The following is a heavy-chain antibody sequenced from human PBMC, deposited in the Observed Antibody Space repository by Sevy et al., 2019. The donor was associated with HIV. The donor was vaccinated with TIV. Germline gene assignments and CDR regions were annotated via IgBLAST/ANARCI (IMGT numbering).Heavy chain of an antibody. V-gene: IGHV3-21*01. Sequence: GGSLRLSCAASGFTFSSYSMNWVRQAPGKGLEWVSSISSSSSYIYYADSVKGQFAISRDNAKNSLYLQMNSLRAEDTAVYYCARELGDVDTAMVRADYFDYWGQGTLVTVSS. J-gene: IGHJ4*02. CDR1: GFTFSSYS. CDR3: ARELGDVDTAMVRADYFDY. D-gene: IGHD5-18*01. CDR2: ISSSSSYI.